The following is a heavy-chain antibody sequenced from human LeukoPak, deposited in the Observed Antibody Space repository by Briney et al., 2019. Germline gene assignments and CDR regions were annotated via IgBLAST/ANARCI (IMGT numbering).Heavy chain of an antibody. V-gene: IGHV4-59*01. CDR1: GGPISGYY. CDR3: ARESSWGNFDY. D-gene: IGHD7-27*01. Sequence: SETLSLTCTVSGGPISGYYWSWIRQPPANGLEWIGYIYYSGSTNYNPSLKSRVTISVDTSKNQFSLKLSYVTAADTAVYFCARESSWGNFDYWGQGTLVTVSS. J-gene: IGHJ4*02. CDR2: IYYSGST.